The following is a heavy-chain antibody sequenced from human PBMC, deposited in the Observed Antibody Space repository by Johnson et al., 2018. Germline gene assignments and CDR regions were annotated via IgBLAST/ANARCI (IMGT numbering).Heavy chain of an antibody. CDR2: ISGSGGST. Sequence: VQLVESGGGLVQPGGSLRLSCAASGFTFSSYAMSWVRQAPGKGLEWVSAISGSGGSTYYADSVKGRFTISRDTSKNTLYMQMNSLRAEDTAVYYCAKDLVVSAIPPTDDAFDIWGQGTMVTVSS. CDR1: GFTFSSYA. CDR3: AKDLVVSAIPPTDDAFDI. J-gene: IGHJ3*02. V-gene: IGHV3-23*04. D-gene: IGHD2-8*01.